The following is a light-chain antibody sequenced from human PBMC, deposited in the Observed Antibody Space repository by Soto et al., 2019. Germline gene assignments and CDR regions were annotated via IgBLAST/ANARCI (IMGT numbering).Light chain of an antibody. V-gene: IGLV2-14*01. CDR3: SSYTTTTAWV. J-gene: IGLJ3*02. CDR2: EVS. Sequence: QSALTQPASVSGSPGQSITISCTGSSSDVGAYKYVSWFQQHPGKAPKLIIYEVSNRPSGVSDRFSGSKSGHTASLTISGLQAEDEADYHCSSYTTTTAWVFGGGTKLTVL. CDR1: SSDVGAYKY.